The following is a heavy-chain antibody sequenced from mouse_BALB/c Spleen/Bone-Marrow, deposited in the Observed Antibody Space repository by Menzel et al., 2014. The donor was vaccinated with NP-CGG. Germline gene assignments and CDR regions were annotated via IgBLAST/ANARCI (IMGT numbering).Heavy chain of an antibody. Sequence: EVKVVESGGGLVKPGGSLKLSCAASGFAFSNFDMSWVRQTPEKRLEWVAYISSGGGRTYYPVTVKGRFTISRDNAKNTLYLQMSSLKSEDTAMYYCARQGYYRYDYAMDYWGQGTSVTVSS. V-gene: IGHV5-12-1*01. CDR2: ISSGGGRT. CDR3: ARQGYYRYDYAMDY. J-gene: IGHJ4*01. CDR1: GFAFSNFD. D-gene: IGHD2-2*01.